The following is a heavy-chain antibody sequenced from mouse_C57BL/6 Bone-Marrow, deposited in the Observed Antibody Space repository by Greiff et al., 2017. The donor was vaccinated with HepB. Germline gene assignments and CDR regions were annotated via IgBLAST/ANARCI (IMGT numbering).Heavy chain of an antibody. D-gene: IGHD1-1*01. V-gene: IGHV1-72*01. CDR1: GYTFTSYW. CDR3: ARGGFDYYGSSYPYYFDY. Sequence: VQLQQPGAELVKPGASVKLSCKASGYTFTSYWMHWVKQRPGRGLEWIGRIDPNSGGTKYNEKFKSKATLTVDKPSSTAYMQLSSLTSEDSAVYYCARGGFDYYGSSYPYYFDYWGQGTTLTVSS. J-gene: IGHJ2*01. CDR2: IDPNSGGT.